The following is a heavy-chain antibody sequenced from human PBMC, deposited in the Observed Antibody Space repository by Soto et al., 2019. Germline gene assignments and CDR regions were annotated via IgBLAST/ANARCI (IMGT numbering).Heavy chain of an antibody. J-gene: IGHJ4*02. CDR2: IYYSGST. CDR3: ARVGDYGSGSYTLDY. D-gene: IGHD3-10*01. V-gene: IGHV4-59*01. CDR1: GGSISSYY. Sequence: SETLSLTCTVSGGSISSYYWSWIRQPPGKGLEWIGYIYYSGSTNYNPSLKSRVTISVDTSKNQFSLKLSSVTAADTAVYYCARVGDYGSGSYTLDYWGQGTLVTVS.